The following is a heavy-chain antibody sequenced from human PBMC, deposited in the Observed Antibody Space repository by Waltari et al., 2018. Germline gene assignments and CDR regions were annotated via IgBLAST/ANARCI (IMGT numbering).Heavy chain of an antibody. CDR2: VSAYNGTT. J-gene: IGHJ6*02. CDR3: ARGMTTVNGFYYYGMDV. D-gene: IGHD4-4*01. Sequence: QVQLVQSGAEVKKPGASVKVSCKASGYTFTSYGISWVRQAPGQGLEWMGWVSAYNGTTNYAQKLQGRVTMTTDTSTSTAYMELRSLRSDDTAVYYCARGMTTVNGFYYYGMDVWGQGTTVTVSS. V-gene: IGHV1-18*01. CDR1: GYTFTSYG.